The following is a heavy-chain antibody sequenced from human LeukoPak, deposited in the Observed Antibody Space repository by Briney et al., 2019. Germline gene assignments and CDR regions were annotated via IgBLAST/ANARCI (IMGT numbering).Heavy chain of an antibody. CDR1: GFPFISYG. V-gene: IGHV3-30*18. Sequence: GSLRLSCAASGFPFISYGMHWVRQAPGKGLEWVAVISYDGSNKYYADSVKGRFTISRDNSKNTLYLQMNSLRAEDTAVYYCAKGTMGDYYGMDVWGQGTTVTVSS. CDR2: ISYDGSNK. D-gene: IGHD3-10*01. CDR3: AKGTMGDYYGMDV. J-gene: IGHJ6*02.